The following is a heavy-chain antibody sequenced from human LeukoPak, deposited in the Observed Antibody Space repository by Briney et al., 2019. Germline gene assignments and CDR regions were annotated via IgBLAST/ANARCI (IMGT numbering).Heavy chain of an antibody. CDR3: ARDRVIVGPSDGFDI. J-gene: IGHJ3*02. CDR1: GYTFTGYY. V-gene: IGHV1-2*02. Sequence: ASVKVSCKASGYTFTGYYINWVRQAPGQGLEWMGWISPNSGGTNYAQKFQGRVTMSSDTSISTAYMELSRLRSDATAVYYCARDRVIVGPSDGFDIWGQGTMVTASS. D-gene: IGHD3-22*01. CDR2: ISPNSGGT.